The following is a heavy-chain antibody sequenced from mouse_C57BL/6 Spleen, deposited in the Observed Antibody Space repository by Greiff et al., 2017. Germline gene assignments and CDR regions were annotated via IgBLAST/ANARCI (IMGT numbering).Heavy chain of an antibody. CDR2: INYDGSST. J-gene: IGHJ2*01. V-gene: IGHV5-16*01. CDR1: GFTFSDYY. D-gene: IGHD2-4*01. CDR3: ARCWDYDDDGHYFDY. Sequence: EVQLQESEGGLVQPGSSMKLSCTASGFTFSDYYMAWVRQVPEKGLEWVANINYDGSSTYYLDSLKSRFIISRDNAKNILYLQMSSLKSEDTATYYCARCWDYDDDGHYFDYWGQGTTLTVSS.